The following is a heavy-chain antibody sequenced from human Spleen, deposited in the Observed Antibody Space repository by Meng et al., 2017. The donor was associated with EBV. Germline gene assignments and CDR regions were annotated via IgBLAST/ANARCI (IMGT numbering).Heavy chain of an antibody. CDR2: INTERGHA. J-gene: IGHJ4*02. V-gene: IGHV1-3*03. CDR1: GFTFIRYG. CDR3: ARDLASSGYGGYFDY. Sequence: QVPLVESGAEVEKPRHTLKVSCTSFGFTFIRYGECWGRQRHGQRPEWMGWINTERGHAKPSQRFQGRVSITMDTSTNTVYMELSSLRSEDTAVYYCARDLASSGYGGYFDYWGQGTLVTVSS. D-gene: IGHD3-22*01.